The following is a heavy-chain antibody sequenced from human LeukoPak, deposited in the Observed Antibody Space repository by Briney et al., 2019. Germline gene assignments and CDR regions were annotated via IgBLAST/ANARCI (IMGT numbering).Heavy chain of an antibody. J-gene: IGHJ4*02. CDR3: AKDHSDGYALYFDY. D-gene: IGHD5-24*01. CDR2: IRYDGSNK. V-gene: IGHV3-30*02. CDR1: GFTFSSYV. Sequence: GGSLRLSCAASGFTFSSYVMHWVRQAPGKGLEWVAFIRYDGSNKYYADSVKGRFTISRDNSKNTLYLQMNSLRAEDTAVYYCAKDHSDGYALYFDYWGQGTLVTVSS.